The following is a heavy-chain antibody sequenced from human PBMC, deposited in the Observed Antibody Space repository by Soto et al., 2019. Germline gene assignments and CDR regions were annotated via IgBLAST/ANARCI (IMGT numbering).Heavy chain of an antibody. D-gene: IGHD3-10*01. J-gene: IGHJ4*02. Sequence: QITLKESGPTLVRPTPTLTLTCTFSGFSLSSSGVGVGWIRQPPGKALEWLALIYWDDDKRYSPSLKSRLTITKDTSKNQVVLTLTKLDTVDTATYYCARGGWTTYYSPFFDYWGQGSLVTVSS. CDR1: GFSLSSSGVG. V-gene: IGHV2-5*02. CDR3: ARGGWTTYYSPFFDY. CDR2: IYWDDDK.